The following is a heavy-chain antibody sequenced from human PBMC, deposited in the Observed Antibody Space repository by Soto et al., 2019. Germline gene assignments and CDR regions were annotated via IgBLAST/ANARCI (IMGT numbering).Heavy chain of an antibody. V-gene: IGHV1-69*13. J-gene: IGHJ6*02. CDR1: GGTFSSYA. Sequence: SVKVSCKASGGTFSSYAISWVRQAPGQGLEWMGGIIPIFGTANYAQKFQGRVTITADESTSTAYMELSSLRSEDTAVYYCARRMSITMVRGAPPLPYYYYGMDVWGQGTTVTVSS. D-gene: IGHD3-10*01. CDR2: IIPIFGTA. CDR3: ARRMSITMVRGAPPLPYYYYGMDV.